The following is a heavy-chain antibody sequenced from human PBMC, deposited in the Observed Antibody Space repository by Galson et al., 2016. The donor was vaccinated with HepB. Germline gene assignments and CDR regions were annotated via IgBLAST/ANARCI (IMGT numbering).Heavy chain of an antibody. J-gene: IGHJ5*02. D-gene: IGHD5-18*01. V-gene: IGHV3-74*01. CDR3: SRDRSFTADT. CDR2: INGDGRVT. Sequence: LRLSCAASEFIFRGYWMQWVRQAPGKGLMWVARINGDGRVTVYGDSVKGRFTISRDNAKNTLHLQMNSLRVEDTAVYYCSRDRSFTADTWGQGTLVTVSS. CDR1: EFIFRGYW.